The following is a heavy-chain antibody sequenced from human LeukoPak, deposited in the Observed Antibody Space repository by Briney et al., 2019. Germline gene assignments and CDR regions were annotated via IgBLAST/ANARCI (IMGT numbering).Heavy chain of an antibody. CDR2: ISSNGGST. CDR1: GSTFSSYA. V-gene: IGHV3-64*01. D-gene: IGHD6-13*01. J-gene: IGHJ6*03. Sequence: PGGSLRLSCAASGSTFSSYAMHWVRQAPGKGLEYVSAISSNGGSTYYANSVKGRFTISRDNSKNTLYLQMGSLRAEDMAVYYCARGGTGIAALCYYYYYMDVWGKGTTVTVSS. CDR3: ARGGTGIAALCYYYYYMDV.